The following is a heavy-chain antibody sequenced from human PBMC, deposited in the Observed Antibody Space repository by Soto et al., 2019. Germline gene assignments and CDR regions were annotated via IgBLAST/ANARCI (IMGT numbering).Heavy chain of an antibody. Sequence: EVQLVESGGGLVQPGGSLRLSCAASGFTFSSYSMNWVRQAPGKGLEWVSYISSSSSTIYYADSVKGRFTISRDNAKNSLYLQMNSLRDEDTAVYYCARERALYHYDSSGYYGMDVWGQGTTVTVSS. V-gene: IGHV3-48*02. CDR3: ARERALYHYDSSGYYGMDV. J-gene: IGHJ6*02. CDR1: GFTFSSYS. CDR2: ISSSSSTI. D-gene: IGHD3-22*01.